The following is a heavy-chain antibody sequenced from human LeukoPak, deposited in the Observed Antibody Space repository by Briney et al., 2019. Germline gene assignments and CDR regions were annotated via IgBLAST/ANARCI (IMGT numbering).Heavy chain of an antibody. CDR3: ARLGGSYYVGSYFDY. Sequence: PSETLSLTCTVSGGSISSGSYYWSWIRQPAGKGLEWIGRIYTSGSTNYNPSLKSRVTISVDTSTNQFSLKLTSVTAADTAVYYCARLGGSYYVGSYFDYWGQGTLVTVSS. CDR2: IYTSGST. D-gene: IGHD1-26*01. CDR1: GGSISSGSYY. V-gene: IGHV4-61*02. J-gene: IGHJ4*02.